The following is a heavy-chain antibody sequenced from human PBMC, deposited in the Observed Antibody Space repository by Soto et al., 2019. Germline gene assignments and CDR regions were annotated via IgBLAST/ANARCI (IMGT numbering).Heavy chain of an antibody. CDR2: IIPIFGTA. D-gene: IGHD3-10*01. J-gene: IGHJ6*02. CDR3: ARCTMVRGVSYYGMDV. Sequence: SVKVSCKASGGTFSSYAISWVRQAPGQGLEWMGGIIPIFGTANYAQKFQGRVTITADESTSTAYMELSSLRSEDTAVYYCARCTMVRGVSYYGMDVWGQGTTVTVSS. CDR1: GGTFSSYA. V-gene: IGHV1-69*13.